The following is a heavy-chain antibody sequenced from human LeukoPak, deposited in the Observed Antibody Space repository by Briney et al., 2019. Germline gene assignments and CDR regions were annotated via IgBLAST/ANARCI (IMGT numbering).Heavy chain of an antibody. CDR1: GGSISSYY. V-gene: IGHV4-59*01. Sequence: SETLPLTCTVSGGSISSYYWSWLRQPPGKGLEWIGYIYYSGSTNYNPSLKSRVTISVDTSKNQFSLKLSSVTAADTAVYYCARLHSSSYYYYYYMDVWGKGTTVTVSS. D-gene: IGHD6-6*01. CDR3: ARLHSSSYYYYYYMDV. CDR2: IYYSGST. J-gene: IGHJ6*03.